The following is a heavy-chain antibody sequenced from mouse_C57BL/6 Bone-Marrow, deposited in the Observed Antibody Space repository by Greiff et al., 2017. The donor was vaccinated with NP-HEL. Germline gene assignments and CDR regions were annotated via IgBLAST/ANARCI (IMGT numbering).Heavy chain of an antibody. J-gene: IGHJ3*01. CDR2: IYPRSGNT. Sequence: VQGVESGAELARPGASVKLSCKASGYTFTSYGISWVKQRTGQGLEWIGEIYPRSGNTYYNEKFKGKATLTADKSSSTAYMELRSLTSEDSAVYFCARSHDYPFAYWGQGTLVTVSA. V-gene: IGHV1-81*01. D-gene: IGHD2-4*01. CDR1: GYTFTSYG. CDR3: ARSHDYPFAY.